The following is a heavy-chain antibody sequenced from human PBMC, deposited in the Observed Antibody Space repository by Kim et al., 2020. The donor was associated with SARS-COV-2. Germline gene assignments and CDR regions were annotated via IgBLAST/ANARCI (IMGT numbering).Heavy chain of an antibody. V-gene: IGHV3-23*01. D-gene: IGHD3-3*01. J-gene: IGHJ4*02. CDR1: GFTFSDYD. Sequence: GGSLRLSCVTSGFTFSDYDMSWVRQAPGKGLEWVSVSHYPGGTHYADSVQGRFIVSRDNSKSTLYLQMNSLRAEDTAMYYCAKHESRTNDFWGQGTLVIVSS. CDR3: AKHESRTNDF. CDR2: SHYPGGT.